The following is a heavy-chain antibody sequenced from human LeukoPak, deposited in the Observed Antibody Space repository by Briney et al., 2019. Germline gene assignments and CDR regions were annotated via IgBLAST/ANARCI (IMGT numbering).Heavy chain of an antibody. CDR2: FDPEDGET. D-gene: IGHD3-22*01. Sequence: ASVKVSCKVSGYTLTELSMHWVRQAPGKGLEWMGGFDPEDGETIYAQKFQGRVTMTEDTSTDTAYMELSSLRSEDTAVYYCATRALGTMIARDAFDIWGQGTMVTVSS. CDR3: ATRALGTMIARDAFDI. J-gene: IGHJ3*02. V-gene: IGHV1-24*01. CDR1: GYTLTELS.